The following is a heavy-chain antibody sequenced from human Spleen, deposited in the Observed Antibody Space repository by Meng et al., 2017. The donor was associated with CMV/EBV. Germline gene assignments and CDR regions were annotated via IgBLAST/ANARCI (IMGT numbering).Heavy chain of an antibody. Sequence: SETLSLTCTVSGGSISSYYWSWIRQPPGKGLEWMGYIYYSGSTKYNPSLKSRVTISVDTSKNQFSLKMSPVTAADTAAYYCARDIVVVPAGGMDVWGQGTTVTVSS. D-gene: IGHD2-2*01. CDR3: ARDIVVVPAGGMDV. V-gene: IGHV4-59*01. CDR2: IYYSGST. CDR1: GGSISSYY. J-gene: IGHJ6*02.